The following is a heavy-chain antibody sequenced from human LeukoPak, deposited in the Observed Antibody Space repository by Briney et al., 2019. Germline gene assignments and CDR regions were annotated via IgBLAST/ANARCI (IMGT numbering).Heavy chain of an antibody. CDR3: AGEFHGGYFDY. V-gene: IGHV1-46*04. CDR2: IIPSTGST. CDR1: GYTFTSYY. J-gene: IGHJ4*02. D-gene: IGHD3-16*01. Sequence: ASVKVSCKASGYTFTSYYMHWVRQAPGQGLEWMGIIIPSTGSTTYAQKLQGRVTMTRDTSTSTVYMELSSLISDDTAVYYCAGEFHGGYFDYWGQGTLVTVSS.